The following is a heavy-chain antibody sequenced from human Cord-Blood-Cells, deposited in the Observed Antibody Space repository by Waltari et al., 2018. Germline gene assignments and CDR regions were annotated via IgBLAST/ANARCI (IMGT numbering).Heavy chain of an antibody. CDR3: ARPRGSYYAFDI. Sequence: SGPGLVKPSETLSLTCTVSGGSISSSSYYWGWIRQPPGKGLEWIGSIYYSGSTYYNPSLKSRVTISVDTSKNQFSLKLSSVTAADTAVYYCARPRGSYYAFDIWGQGTMVTVSS. CDR1: GGSISSSSYY. CDR2: IYYSGST. D-gene: IGHD1-26*01. J-gene: IGHJ3*02. V-gene: IGHV4-39*01.